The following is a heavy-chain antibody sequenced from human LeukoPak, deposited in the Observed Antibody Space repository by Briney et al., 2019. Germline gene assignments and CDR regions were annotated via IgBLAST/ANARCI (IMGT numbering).Heavy chain of an antibody. J-gene: IGHJ3*02. CDR3: ARTNYDILTGSPNDGFDI. V-gene: IGHV4-59*01. D-gene: IGHD3-9*01. Sequence: SETLSLTCTVSGGSISSFYWSWIRQPPGRGLEGIGYIYNSGSTNYNASLKSRVAISVDTSKNQFSLKLSSVTAADTAVYYCARTNYDILTGSPNDGFDIWGQGTMVTVSS. CDR1: GGSISSFY. CDR2: IYNSGST.